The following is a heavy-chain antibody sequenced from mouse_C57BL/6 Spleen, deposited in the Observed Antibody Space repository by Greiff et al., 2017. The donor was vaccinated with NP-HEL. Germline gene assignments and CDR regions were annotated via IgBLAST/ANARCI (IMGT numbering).Heavy chain of an antibody. V-gene: IGHV1-15*01. D-gene: IGHD2-3*01. Sequence: VQLVESGAELVRPGASVTLSCKASGYTFTDYEMHWVKQTPVHGLEWIGAIDPETGGTAYNQKFKGKAILTADKSSSTAYMELRSLTSEDSAVYYCTRGEDGYYGYFDVWGTGTTVTVSS. J-gene: IGHJ1*03. CDR1: GYTFTDYE. CDR2: IDPETGGT. CDR3: TRGEDGYYGYFDV.